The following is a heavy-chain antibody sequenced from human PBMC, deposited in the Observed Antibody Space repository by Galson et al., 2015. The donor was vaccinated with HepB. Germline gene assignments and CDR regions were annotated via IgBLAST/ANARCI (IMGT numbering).Heavy chain of an antibody. CDR2: INPISGST. Sequence: SVKVSCKASGYTFTGYYIHWVRQAPGQGLEWMGIINPISGSTIYAQRFQGRVTMTRDTSTTTVYMELSSLRSEDTAVYYCARASVRGVITGHNQYGMDVWGQGTTVTVSS. CDR3: ARASVRGVITGHNQYGMDV. CDR1: GYTFTGYY. J-gene: IGHJ6*02. D-gene: IGHD3-10*01. V-gene: IGHV1-46*01.